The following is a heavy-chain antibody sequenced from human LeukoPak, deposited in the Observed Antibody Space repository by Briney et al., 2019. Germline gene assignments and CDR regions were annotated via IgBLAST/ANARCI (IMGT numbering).Heavy chain of an antibody. Sequence: ASVKVSFKASGYTFIDYYMHWVRQAPGQGLEWMGWINPKSGGTNYAQKFQGRVTMTRDTSISTAYMELSRLRSDDTTVYYCARAGRDGYSAGGFDYWGQGTLVTVSS. J-gene: IGHJ4*02. V-gene: IGHV1-2*02. D-gene: IGHD5-24*01. CDR2: INPKSGGT. CDR1: GYTFIDYY. CDR3: ARAGRDGYSAGGFDY.